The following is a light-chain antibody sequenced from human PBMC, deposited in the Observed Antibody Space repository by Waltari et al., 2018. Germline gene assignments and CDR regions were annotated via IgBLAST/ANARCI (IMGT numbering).Light chain of an antibody. CDR1: QGISRW. CDR3: QQANSFPLT. J-gene: IGKJ4*01. V-gene: IGKV1-12*01. CDR2: AAA. Sequence: DIQMTQSPSSVSASVGDRVTITFRASQGISRWLACYQQKPGKAPKLLIYAAASLQSVVPSRFSGSGSGTDFTLTISSLQPEDFATYYCQQANSFPLTFGGGTKVEIK.